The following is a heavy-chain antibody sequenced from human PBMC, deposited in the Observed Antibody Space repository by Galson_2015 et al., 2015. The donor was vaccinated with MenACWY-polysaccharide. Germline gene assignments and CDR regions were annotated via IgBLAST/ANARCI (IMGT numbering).Heavy chain of an antibody. CDR1: SGSISSKDW. Sequence: TLSLTCAVSSGSISSKDWWTWVRQPPGEGLEWIGEVSQSGSTHYNPSLKSRVTISVDTSKNQFSLKLSSVTAADTAVYYCARVEKYSGSFYILYWGQGTLVTVSS. CDR3: ARVEKYSGSFYILY. D-gene: IGHD1-26*01. V-gene: IGHV4-4*02. CDR2: VSQSGST. J-gene: IGHJ4*02.